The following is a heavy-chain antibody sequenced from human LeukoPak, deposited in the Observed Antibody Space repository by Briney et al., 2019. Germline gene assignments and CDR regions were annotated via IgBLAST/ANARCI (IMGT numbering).Heavy chain of an antibody. J-gene: IGHJ4*02. V-gene: IGHV3-43*01. CDR3: VKDLSYESSGYVFDY. Sequence: PGGSLRLSCAASGFTFEDYTMHWVRQAPGKTLEWVSLVSWDGTTYYTDSVKGRFTISRDNSKNSLYLQMDTLRSGDTAFYYCVKDLSYESSGYVFDYWGQGTLVTVSS. CDR2: VSWDGTT. CDR1: GFTFEDYT. D-gene: IGHD3-22*01.